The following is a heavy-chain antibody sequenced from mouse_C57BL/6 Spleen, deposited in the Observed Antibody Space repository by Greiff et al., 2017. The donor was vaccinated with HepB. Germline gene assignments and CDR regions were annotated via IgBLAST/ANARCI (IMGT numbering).Heavy chain of an antibody. CDR1: GFTFSDYY. J-gene: IGHJ2*01. CDR2: INYDGSST. V-gene: IGHV5-16*01. CDR3: ARGREYFDY. Sequence: DVHLVESEGGLVQPGSSMKLSCTASGFTFSDYYMAWVRQVPEKGLEWVANINYDGSSTYYLDSLKSRFIISRDNSKNILYLQMSSLKSEDTATYYCARGREYFDYWGQGTTLTVSS.